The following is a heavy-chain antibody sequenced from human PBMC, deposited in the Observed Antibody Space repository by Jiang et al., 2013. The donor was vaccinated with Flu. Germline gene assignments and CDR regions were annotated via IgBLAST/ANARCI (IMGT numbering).Heavy chain of an antibody. D-gene: IGHD6-13*01. CDR1: GFTFSTSG. CDR3: AKCFRESPLTAADIDY. CDR2: ISNDEIYK. J-gene: IGHJ4*02. V-gene: IGHV3-30*18. Sequence: VQLLESGGGVVQPGRSLRLSCAASGFTFSTSGMHWVRQAPGKGLEWVAFISNDEIYKFYGDSVKGRFTISRDNSKSTLYLQMNSLRAEDTAVYYCAKCFRESPLTAADIDYWGRGNPGHRLL.